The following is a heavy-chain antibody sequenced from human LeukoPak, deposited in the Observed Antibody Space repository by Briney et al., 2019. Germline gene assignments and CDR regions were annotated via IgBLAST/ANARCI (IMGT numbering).Heavy chain of an antibody. J-gene: IGHJ6*02. D-gene: IGHD2-2*01. CDR1: GFTFSSYA. CDR2: ISGSGGST. V-gene: IGHV3-23*01. Sequence: GGSLRLSCAASGFTFSSYAMSWVRQAPGKGLEWVSAISGSGGSTYYADSVKGRFTISRDNSKNTLYLQMNSLRAEDTAVYYCAKSPGCSSTSCYGYYGMDVWGQGTTVTVSS. CDR3: AKSPGCSSTSCYGYYGMDV.